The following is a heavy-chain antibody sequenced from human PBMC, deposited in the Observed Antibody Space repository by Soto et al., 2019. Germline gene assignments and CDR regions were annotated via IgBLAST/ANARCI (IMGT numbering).Heavy chain of an antibody. J-gene: IGHJ4*02. Sequence: GSLRLSCTGSGFTFSSDWMHWVRQAPGRGLVWVSRINKEGTYRNYADFVEGRFTISRDNAKSEVYPQLNGLRGEDTAIYYCARGGLEPFDYWGQGALVTVTS. D-gene: IGHD1-1*01. CDR3: ARGGLEPFDY. CDR2: INKEGTYR. V-gene: IGHV3-74*01. CDR1: GFTFSSDW.